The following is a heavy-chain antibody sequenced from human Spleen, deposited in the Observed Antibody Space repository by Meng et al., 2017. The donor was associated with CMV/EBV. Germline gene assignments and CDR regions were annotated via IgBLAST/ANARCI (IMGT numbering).Heavy chain of an antibody. CDR1: GGTFSSYA. Sequence: SVKVSCKASGGTFSSYAINWVRQAPGQGLEWMGGIIPIFGTANYAQKFQGRVTITADDSTSTACMELSSLRSEDTAVYYCANLGQLQDNNWFDPWGQGTLVTVSS. CDR3: ANLGQLQDNNWFDP. D-gene: IGHD6-6*01. V-gene: IGHV1-69*13. CDR2: IIPIFGTA. J-gene: IGHJ5*02.